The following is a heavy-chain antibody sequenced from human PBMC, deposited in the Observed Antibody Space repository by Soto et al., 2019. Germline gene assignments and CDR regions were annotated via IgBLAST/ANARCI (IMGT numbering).Heavy chain of an antibody. D-gene: IGHD3-9*01. CDR3: ARVRYFDWLELRDAHRFDY. Sequence: SETLSLTCAVYGGSFSGYYWSWIRQPPGKGLEWIGEINHSGSTNYNPSLKSRVTISVDTSKNQFSLKLSSVTAADTAVYYCARVRYFDWLELRDAHRFDYWGQGTLVTVSS. CDR2: INHSGST. J-gene: IGHJ4*02. CDR1: GGSFSGYY. V-gene: IGHV4-34*01.